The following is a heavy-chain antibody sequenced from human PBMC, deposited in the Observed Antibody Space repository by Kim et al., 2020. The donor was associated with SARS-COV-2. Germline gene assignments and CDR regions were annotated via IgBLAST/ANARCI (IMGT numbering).Heavy chain of an antibody. CDR1: GFTFSSYS. CDR3: ARGDGDYVRAFDI. D-gene: IGHD4-17*01. CDR2: ISSSSSYI. J-gene: IGHJ3*02. V-gene: IGHV3-21*01. Sequence: GGSLRLSCAASGFTFSSYSMNWVRQAPGKGLEWVSSISSSSSYIYYADSVKGRFTISRDNAKNSLYLQMNSLRAEDTAVYYCARGDGDYVRAFDIWGQGTMVTVSS.